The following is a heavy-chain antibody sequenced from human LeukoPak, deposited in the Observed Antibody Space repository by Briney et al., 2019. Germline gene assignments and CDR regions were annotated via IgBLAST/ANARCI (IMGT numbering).Heavy chain of an antibody. Sequence: ASVKVSCKASGYTFTGYYMHWVRQAPGQGLEWMGWINPNSGGTNYAQKFQGRVTMTRDTSISTAYMELSRLRSDDTAVYYCGQTTHDGDPAFDYWGQGTLVTVSS. CDR2: INPNSGGT. CDR3: GQTTHDGDPAFDY. D-gene: IGHD4-17*01. V-gene: IGHV1-2*02. CDR1: GYTFTGYY. J-gene: IGHJ4*02.